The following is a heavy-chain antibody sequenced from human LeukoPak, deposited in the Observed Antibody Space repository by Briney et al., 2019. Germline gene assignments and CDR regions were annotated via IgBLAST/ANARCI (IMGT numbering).Heavy chain of an antibody. Sequence: SGTLSLTCAVSGGSISSNNWWSWVRQPPGKGLEWIGEIYHSGSTNYNPSLKSRVTILVNKSKNQFSLKLSSVTAADTAVYYCARHPIAVAGTFDYWGQGTLVTVSS. CDR3: ARHPIAVAGTFDY. CDR1: GGSISSNNW. D-gene: IGHD6-19*01. V-gene: IGHV4-4*02. J-gene: IGHJ4*02. CDR2: IYHSGST.